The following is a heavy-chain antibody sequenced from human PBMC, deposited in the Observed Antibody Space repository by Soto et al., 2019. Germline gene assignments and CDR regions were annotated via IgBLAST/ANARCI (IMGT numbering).Heavy chain of an antibody. CDR3: AYDTCGEKDC. J-gene: IGHJ4*02. Sequence: EVQLVESGGDLVQPGRSLSLSCAASGYTFSHYWMHWVRQAPGKGLVWVSRVNPDGTITTYADSVKGRFTISRDNAKTTLYMQRNSLGVEDTALYGWAYDTCGEKDCWGQGTAVTVPS. CDR1: GYTFSHYW. V-gene: IGHV3-74*01. D-gene: IGHD3-9*01. CDR2: VNPDGTIT.